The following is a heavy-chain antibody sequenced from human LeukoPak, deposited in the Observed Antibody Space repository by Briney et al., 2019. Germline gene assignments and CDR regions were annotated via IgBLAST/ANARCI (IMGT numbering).Heavy chain of an antibody. Sequence: GGSLRLSCSASGFTFSSYAMHWVRQAPGKGLEYVSAISSNGGSTYYADSVKGRFTISRDNSKNTLYLQMNSLRAEDTAVYYCAKRTTIYRFDYWGQETLVTVSS. D-gene: IGHD5-18*01. CDR2: ISSNGGST. CDR3: AKRTTIYRFDY. CDR1: GFTFSSYA. J-gene: IGHJ4*02. V-gene: IGHV3-64*04.